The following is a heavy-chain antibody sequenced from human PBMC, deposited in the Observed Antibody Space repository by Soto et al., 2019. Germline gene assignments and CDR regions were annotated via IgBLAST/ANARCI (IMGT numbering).Heavy chain of an antibody. J-gene: IGHJ4*02. CDR2: ISAYNGNT. Sequence: XSVKVSCKASVYTFTSYGISWVRQAPGQGLEWMGWISAYNGNTNYAQKLQGRVTMTTDTSTSTAYMELRSLRSDDTAVYYCARVGYCSGGSCYPFDYWGQGTLVTVSS. D-gene: IGHD2-15*01. CDR3: ARVGYCSGGSCYPFDY. CDR1: VYTFTSYG. V-gene: IGHV1-18*01.